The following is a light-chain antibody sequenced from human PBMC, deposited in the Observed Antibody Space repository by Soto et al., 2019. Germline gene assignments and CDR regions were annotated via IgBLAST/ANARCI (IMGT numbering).Light chain of an antibody. J-gene: IGLJ1*01. V-gene: IGLV2-14*01. Sequence: QSALTQSASVSGSPGQSITISCTGTSSDVGNYNYVSWYQQHPGEVPKLIIFNVNNRPSGVSNRFSGSKSGNTASLTISGLQAEDEADYYCSSFTSSTTDGFGTGTKVTVL. CDR2: NVN. CDR3: SSFTSSTTDG. CDR1: SSDVGNYNY.